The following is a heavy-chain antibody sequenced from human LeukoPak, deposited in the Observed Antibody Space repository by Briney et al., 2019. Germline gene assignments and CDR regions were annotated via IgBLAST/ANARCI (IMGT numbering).Heavy chain of an antibody. CDR3: TTDTWYSAGH. V-gene: IGHV3-7*03. J-gene: IGHJ4*02. CDR2: IKKDGSEK. D-gene: IGHD2-15*01. CDR1: GFIFSGSW. Sequence: GRSLRLSCTASGFIFSGSWMAWIRQAPGKGLEWVAIIKKDGSEKYYVDSMKGRFTISRDNAKNSLFLQMNSLRAEDTAIYYCTTDTWYSAGHWGQGTLVTVSS.